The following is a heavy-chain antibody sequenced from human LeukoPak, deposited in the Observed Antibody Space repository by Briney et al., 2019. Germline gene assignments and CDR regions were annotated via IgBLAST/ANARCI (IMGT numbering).Heavy chain of an antibody. J-gene: IGHJ6*03. CDR1: GGSVTDYY. D-gene: IGHD5-12*01. CDR3: ARGRGLLYYYYMDV. Sequence: SETLSLTCTVSGGSVTDYYWSWIRQPPGKGLEWIGEINHSGSTNYNPSLKSRVTISVDKSKNQFSLKLSSVTAADTAVYYCARGRGLLYYYYMDVWGKGTTVTISS. CDR2: INHSGST. V-gene: IGHV4-34*01.